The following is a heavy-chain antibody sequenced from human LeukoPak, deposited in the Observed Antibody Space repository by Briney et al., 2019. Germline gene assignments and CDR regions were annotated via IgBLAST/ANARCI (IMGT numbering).Heavy chain of an antibody. Sequence: ASVKVSCKASGGTFSSYAISWVRQAPGQGLEWMGGVRSDNGNTDYAQKFQGRVTMTTDTSTGTAYMELRSLRSDDTAVYYCASQTCMAVSGIGMCAFDLWGHGTMVAVSS. CDR2: VRSDNGNT. CDR1: GGTFSSYA. V-gene: IGHV1-18*01. CDR3: ASQTCMAVSGIGMCAFDL. J-gene: IGHJ3*01. D-gene: IGHD6-13*01.